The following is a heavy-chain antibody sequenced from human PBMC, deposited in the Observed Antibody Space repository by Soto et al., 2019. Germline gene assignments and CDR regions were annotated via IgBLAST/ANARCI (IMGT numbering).Heavy chain of an antibody. Sequence: GGSLRLSCAASGFTFSSYGMSWVRQAPGKGLEWVSSISSSSSYISYADSVKGRFTISRDNAKNSLYLQMNSLRAEDTAVYYCARDEYSSNFDYWGQGTLVTVSS. CDR1: GFTFSSYG. V-gene: IGHV3-21*01. CDR2: ISSSSSYI. J-gene: IGHJ4*02. CDR3: ARDEYSSNFDY. D-gene: IGHD6-6*01.